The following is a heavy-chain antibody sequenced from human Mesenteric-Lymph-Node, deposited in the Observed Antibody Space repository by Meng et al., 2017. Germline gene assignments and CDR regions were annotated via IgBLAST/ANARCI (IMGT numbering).Heavy chain of an antibody. V-gene: IGHV3-21*01. CDR3: ARAYTGTYYAHAFDI. J-gene: IGHJ3*02. Sequence: GESLKISCAASGFTFNTYPMNWVRQAPGRGLEWLSSISPASDYIYYADSVKGRFTISRDNAKNSLSLQLSSLRAEDTAVYYCARAYTGTYYAHAFDIWGQGTLVTVSS. CDR1: GFTFNTYP. CDR2: ISPASDYI. D-gene: IGHD1-26*01.